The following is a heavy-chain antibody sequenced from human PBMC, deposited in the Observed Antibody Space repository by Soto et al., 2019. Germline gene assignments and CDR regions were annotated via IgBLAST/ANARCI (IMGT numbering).Heavy chain of an antibody. CDR1: GYSFTSHW. D-gene: IGHD4-17*01. V-gene: IGHV5-10-1*01. CDR3: ARHSAVTHTYYYYGMDV. Sequence: PGESLKISCKGSGYSFTSHWISWVRQMPGKGLEWMGRIDPSDSYTNYSPSFQGHVTISADKSISTAYLQWSSLKASDTAMYYCARHSAVTHTYYYYGMDVWGQGTTVTVS. CDR2: IDPSDSYT. J-gene: IGHJ6*02.